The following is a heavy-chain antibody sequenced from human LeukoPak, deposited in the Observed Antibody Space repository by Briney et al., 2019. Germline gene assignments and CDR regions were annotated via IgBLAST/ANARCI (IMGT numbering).Heavy chain of an antibody. Sequence: PGGPLSLSCAASGFSFRSFGIHWVRQARGKGLEWVAFIRFDGSKKNYADSVKGRFTISRDNSKNSLYLQMNSLRTEDTAMYYCARDSPPNCYGYAWHFDYWGQGTLVTVSS. D-gene: IGHD5-18*01. J-gene: IGHJ4*02. CDR3: ARDSPPNCYGYAWHFDY. CDR1: GFSFRSFG. V-gene: IGHV3-30*02. CDR2: IRFDGSKK.